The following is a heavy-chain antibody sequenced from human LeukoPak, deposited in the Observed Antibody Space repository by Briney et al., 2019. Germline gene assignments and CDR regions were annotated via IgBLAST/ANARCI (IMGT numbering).Heavy chain of an antibody. D-gene: IGHD5-12*01. CDR3: ARVRSGYDSETYFDY. CDR1: GGTFSSYA. J-gene: IGHJ4*02. Sequence: ASVKVSCKASGGTFSSYAISWVRQAPGQGLEWMGGIIPIFGTANYAQKFQGRVTITADESASTAYMELSSLRSEDTAVYYCARVRSGYDSETYFDYWGQGTLVTVSS. V-gene: IGHV1-69*13. CDR2: IIPIFGTA.